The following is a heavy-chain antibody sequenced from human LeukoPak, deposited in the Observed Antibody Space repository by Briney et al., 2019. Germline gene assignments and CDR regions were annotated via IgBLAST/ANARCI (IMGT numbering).Heavy chain of an antibody. CDR1: GYTFTSYD. D-gene: IGHD3-3*01. CDR2: MNPNSGNT. J-gene: IGHJ4*02. CDR3: AKDRPLYDFWSGSAFDY. Sequence: ASVKVSCKASGYTFTSYDINWVRQATGQGLEWMGWMNPNSGNTGYAQKFQGRVTITRNTSISTAYMELSSLRSEDTAVYYCAKDRPLYDFWSGSAFDYWGQGTLVTVSS. V-gene: IGHV1-8*03.